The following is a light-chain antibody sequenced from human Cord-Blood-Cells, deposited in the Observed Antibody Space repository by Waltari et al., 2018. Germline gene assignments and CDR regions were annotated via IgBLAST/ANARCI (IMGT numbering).Light chain of an antibody. Sequence: EIVMTQSPATLSVSPGERATLSCRASQSVSSNLAWYQQKPGQAPRPLIYGAPTRATVIPAWGSGSGSGTEFTLTISSLRSEDFAVYDCQQYNNWPPLTFGGGTKVEIK. CDR2: GAP. CDR3: QQYNNWPPLT. J-gene: IGKJ4*01. V-gene: IGKV3-15*01. CDR1: QSVSSN.